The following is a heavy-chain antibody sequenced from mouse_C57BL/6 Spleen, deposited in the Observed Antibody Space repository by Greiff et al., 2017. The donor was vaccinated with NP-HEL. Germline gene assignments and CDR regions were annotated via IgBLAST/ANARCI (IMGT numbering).Heavy chain of an antibody. Sequence: VQLQQSGAELVKPGASVKLSCTASGFNIKDYYMHWVKQRTEQGLEWIGRIDPEDGETKYAPKFQGKATITADTSANPAYLQLSSLTSEDTAVYYFAGYYCGSSYWYFDVWGTGTTVTVSS. CDR3: AGYYCGSSYWYFDV. CDR2: IDPEDGET. D-gene: IGHD1-1*01. V-gene: IGHV14-2*01. CDR1: GFNIKDYY. J-gene: IGHJ1*03.